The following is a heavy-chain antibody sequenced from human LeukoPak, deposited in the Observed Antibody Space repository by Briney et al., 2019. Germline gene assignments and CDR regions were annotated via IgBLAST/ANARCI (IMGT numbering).Heavy chain of an antibody. CDR3: ARGRLELLKRWFDP. V-gene: IGHV1-8*01. CDR2: MSPNSGNT. J-gene: IGHJ5*02. Sequence: ASVKVSCKASGYTFTSYDINWVRQATGQGLEWMGWMSPNSGNTGYAQKFQGRVTMTRNTSISTAYMELSSLRSEDTAVYYCARGRLELLKRWFDPWGQGTLVTVSS. CDR1: GYTFTSYD. D-gene: IGHD1-7*01.